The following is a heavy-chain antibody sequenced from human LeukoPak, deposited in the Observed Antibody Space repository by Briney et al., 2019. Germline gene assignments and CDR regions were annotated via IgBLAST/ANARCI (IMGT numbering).Heavy chain of an antibody. Sequence: GGSLRLTCTDSGVTFGDYAMNWVGQAPGRGLERVGFIRSRAYGETTEYAAYVKGRFTFSRDDSKSVAYLQMHSLKTEDTAVYYRSREVGGLPDYWGQGTLVTVSS. D-gene: IGHD6-19*01. CDR2: IRSRAYGETT. CDR1: GVTFGDYA. V-gene: IGHV3-49*04. J-gene: IGHJ4*02. CDR3: SREVGGLPDY.